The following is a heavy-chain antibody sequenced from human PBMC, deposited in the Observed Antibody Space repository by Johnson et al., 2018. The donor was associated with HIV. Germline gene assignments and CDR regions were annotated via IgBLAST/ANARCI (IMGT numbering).Heavy chain of an antibody. CDR2: INWNDGST. CDR1: GFTFDDHG. Sequence: VQLVESGVGVVRPGGSLRLSCAASGFTFDDHGMSWVRQAPGKGLEWVSGINWNDGSTGYADSVKGRFTISRDNAKNSLYLQMNSLRAEYTALYYCARGIGSFEYSSSFAFDIWGQGTMVTVSS. V-gene: IGHV3-20*04. CDR3: ARGIGSFEYSSSFAFDI. D-gene: IGHD6-6*01. J-gene: IGHJ3*02.